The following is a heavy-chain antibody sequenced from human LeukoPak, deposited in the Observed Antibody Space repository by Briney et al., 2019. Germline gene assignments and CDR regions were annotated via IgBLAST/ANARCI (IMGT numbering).Heavy chain of an antibody. CDR3: ARGSPISGRNYYGMDV. Sequence: ASVKVSCKASGYTFTSYDINWGRQATGQGLEWMGGMNPNSGNTGYAQKFQGRLTMTRHPSISTAYMELSSLRSEDTAVYYCARGSPISGRNYYGMDVWGQGTTVTVSS. D-gene: IGHD3/OR15-3a*01. V-gene: IGHV1-8*01. J-gene: IGHJ6*02. CDR2: MNPNSGNT. CDR1: GYTFTSYD.